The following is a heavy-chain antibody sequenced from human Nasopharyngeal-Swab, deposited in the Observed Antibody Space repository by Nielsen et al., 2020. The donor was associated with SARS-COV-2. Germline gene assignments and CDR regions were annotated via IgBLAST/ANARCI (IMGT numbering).Heavy chain of an antibody. V-gene: IGHV3-21*01. CDR1: GFTFSSYS. CDR3: ARADSSSWHFDY. J-gene: IGHJ4*02. Sequence: GESLKISCAASGFTFSSYSMNWVRQAPGKGLEWVSSISSSSSYIYYADSVKGRFTISRDNAKNSLYLQMNSLRAEDTAVYYCARADSSSWHFDYWGQGTLVTVSS. D-gene: IGHD6-13*01. CDR2: ISSSSSYI.